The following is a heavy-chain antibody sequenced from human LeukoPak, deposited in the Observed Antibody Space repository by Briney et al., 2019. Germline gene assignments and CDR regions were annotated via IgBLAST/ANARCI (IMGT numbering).Heavy chain of an antibody. CDR2: INTDGGTT. CDR1: GFTFSTSA. V-gene: IGHV3-64*01. Sequence: GGSLRLSCAASGFTFSTSAMQWVRQAPEKGLEYVSGINTDGGTTFYANSVKGRFTISRDNPKNTLYLQMGSLRAEDTAVYYCARDGVATNDYWGQGTLVTVSS. D-gene: IGHD5-24*01. CDR3: ARDGVATNDY. J-gene: IGHJ4*02.